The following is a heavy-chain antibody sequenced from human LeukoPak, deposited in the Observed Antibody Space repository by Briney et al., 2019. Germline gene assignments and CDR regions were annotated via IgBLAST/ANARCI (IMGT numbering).Heavy chain of an antibody. Sequence: PGGSLRLSCEASGFTFSNYWMHWVRQAPGKGLAWVSRINGDGSSTSYADSVKGRFTISRDNAKNTVYLQMNSLRAEDTAVYYCASLYSSSNYWGQGTLVTVSS. CDR3: ASLYSSSNY. CDR1: GFTFSNYW. D-gene: IGHD6-6*01. CDR2: INGDGSST. J-gene: IGHJ4*02. V-gene: IGHV3-74*01.